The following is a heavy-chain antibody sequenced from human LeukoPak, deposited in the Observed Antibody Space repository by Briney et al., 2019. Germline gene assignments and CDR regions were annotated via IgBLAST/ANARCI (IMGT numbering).Heavy chain of an antibody. CDR1: GYTFINYG. CDR3: AGVYTSGHGLRWFDP. J-gene: IGHJ5*02. D-gene: IGHD6-19*01. Sequence: GASVKVSCKASGYTFINYGISWVRQAPGQGPEWMGWISAYNGNTNYAQKFQGRVTMTTDTSTSTAYMELRSLRSDDTAVYYCAGVYTSGHGLRWFDPWGQGTLVTVSS. CDR2: ISAYNGNT. V-gene: IGHV1-18*01.